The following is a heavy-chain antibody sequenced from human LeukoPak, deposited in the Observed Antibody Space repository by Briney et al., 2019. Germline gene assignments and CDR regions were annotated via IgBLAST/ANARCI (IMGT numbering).Heavy chain of an antibody. CDR1: GYDFTTYW. Sequence: GESLKISCKGSGYDFTTYWIGWVRQMPGKGLEWMGIIYPGDSDTRYSPSFQGQVTISADKSISTAYLQWSSLKASDTAMYYCARSHDTASLNIVVVPAAPDYWGQGTLVTVSS. D-gene: IGHD2-2*01. CDR3: ARSHDTASLNIVVVPAAPDY. CDR2: IYPGDSDT. J-gene: IGHJ4*02. V-gene: IGHV5-51*01.